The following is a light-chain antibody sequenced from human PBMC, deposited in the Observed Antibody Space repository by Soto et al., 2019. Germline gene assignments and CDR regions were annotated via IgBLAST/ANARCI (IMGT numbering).Light chain of an antibody. J-gene: IGKJ1*01. CDR1: QGIRNY. V-gene: IGKV1-6*01. CDR2: GAS. CDR3: LHEWNFPRT. Sequence: AIQMTQSPSCLSASVGDRVTISCRASQGIRNYLGWYQQKPGKAPKLLIYGASSLQSGVPSRFSGSGSGTDFTLTINSLQPEDFATYYCLHEWNFPRTFGQGMKVEIK.